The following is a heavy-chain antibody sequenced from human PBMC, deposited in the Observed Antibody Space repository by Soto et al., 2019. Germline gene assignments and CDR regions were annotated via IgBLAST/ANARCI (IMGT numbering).Heavy chain of an antibody. CDR2: ISSTTNYI. CDR3: ARESEDLTSNFDY. CDR1: GFTFSDYY. Sequence: QVQLVESGGGLVKPGGSLRLSCAASGFTFSDYYMSWIRQAPGKGLEWVSYISSTTNYIYYADSMKGRFTVSRDNAKNSVYLDMNSLSAEDTAVYYCARESEDLTSNFDYWGQGTLVSVSS. J-gene: IGHJ4*02. V-gene: IGHV3-11*06.